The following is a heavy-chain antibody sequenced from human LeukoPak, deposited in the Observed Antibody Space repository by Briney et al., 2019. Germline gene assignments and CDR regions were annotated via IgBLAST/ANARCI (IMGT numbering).Heavy chain of an antibody. D-gene: IGHD2-15*01. Sequence: SSESLSLTCTVSGGSITSYYWSWIRQPPGKGLEWIGYIYYSGTTNYNPSLKSRVTISVDTSKNQFSLKLSSVTAADTAVYYCARSYGCSGACFDYWGQGTLVTVSS. CDR3: ARSYGCSGACFDY. V-gene: IGHV4-59*08. CDR2: IYYSGTT. J-gene: IGHJ4*02. CDR1: GGSITSYY.